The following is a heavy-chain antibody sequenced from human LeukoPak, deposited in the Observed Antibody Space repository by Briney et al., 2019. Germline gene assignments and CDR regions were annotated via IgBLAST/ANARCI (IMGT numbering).Heavy chain of an antibody. J-gene: IGHJ4*02. CDR1: GGSISSSSYY. V-gene: IGHV4-39*01. CDR2: IYYSGST. CDR3: ARQLGYCSSTSCYADKVDY. D-gene: IGHD2-2*01. Sequence: PSETLSLTCTVSGGSISSSSYYWGWIRQPPGKGLEWIGSIYYSGSTYYNPSLKSRVTISVDASKNQFSLKLSSVTAADTAVYYCARQLGYCSSTSCYADKVDYWGQGTLVTVSS.